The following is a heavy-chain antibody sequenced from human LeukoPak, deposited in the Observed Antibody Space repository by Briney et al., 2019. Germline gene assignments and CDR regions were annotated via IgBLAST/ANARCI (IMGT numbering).Heavy chain of an antibody. CDR3: ARDQAYYYGSGSPRYFDY. Sequence: SETLSPTCTVSGGSISSSSYYWGWIRQPPGKGLEWIGSIYYSGSTYYNPSLKSRVTISVDTSKNQFSLKLSSVTAADTAVYYCARDQAYYYGSGSPRYFDYWGQGTLVTVSS. J-gene: IGHJ4*02. CDR1: GGSISSSSYY. CDR2: IYYSGST. V-gene: IGHV4-39*07. D-gene: IGHD3-10*01.